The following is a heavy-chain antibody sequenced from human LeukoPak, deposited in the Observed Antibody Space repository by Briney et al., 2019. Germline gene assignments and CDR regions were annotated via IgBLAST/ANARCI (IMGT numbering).Heavy chain of an antibody. J-gene: IGHJ4*02. Sequence: GGSLRLSCAASGFTVSSNYMSWVRQAPGKGLEWVSVIYSGGSTYYADSVKGRFTISRDNSKNTLYLQMNSLRAEDTAVYYCASSRYCSGGSCWGIDYWGQGTLVTVSS. CDR3: ASSRYCSGGSCWGIDY. D-gene: IGHD2-15*01. CDR2: IYSGGST. V-gene: IGHV3-53*01. CDR1: GFTVSSNY.